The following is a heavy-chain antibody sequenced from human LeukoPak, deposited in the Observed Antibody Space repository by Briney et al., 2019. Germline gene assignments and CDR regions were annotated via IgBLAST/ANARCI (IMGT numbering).Heavy chain of an antibody. J-gene: IGHJ4*02. V-gene: IGHV3-74*01. CDR2: INSDGSST. Sequence: RLSLRLSCAASGFTLGSYWMHWVRQAPGKEPVWVSRINSDGSSTNYADSAKGRFTISRDNAKNTLYLQMNSLKVEDTAVYYCASTNKLDYWGQGTLVTVSS. CDR3: ASTNKLDY. CDR1: GFTLGSYW.